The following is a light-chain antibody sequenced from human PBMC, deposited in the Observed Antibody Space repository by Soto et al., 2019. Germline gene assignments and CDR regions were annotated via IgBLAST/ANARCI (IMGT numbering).Light chain of an antibody. CDR1: VSDVGGYDS. V-gene: IGLV2-14*03. CDR2: GVN. CDR3: CSYTTSTTYV. J-gene: IGLJ1*01. Sequence: QSVLTQPASVSGSPGQSITISCTGTVSDVGGYDSVSWYQQHPGRAPKLIIYGVNNRLSGVSNRFSASKSADTASLTISGLQAEDEANYYCCSYTTSTTYVFGTGTKVTVL.